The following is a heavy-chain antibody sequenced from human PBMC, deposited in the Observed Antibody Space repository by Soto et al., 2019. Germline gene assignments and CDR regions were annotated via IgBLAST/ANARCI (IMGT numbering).Heavy chain of an antibody. D-gene: IGHD4-4*01. CDR3: AKVAYNNILDY. J-gene: IGHJ4*02. CDR2: ISGSGANT. Sequence: EVQLLGSGGGLLQPGGSLRLSCVVSGLTFSNYAMSWVRQAPGKGLEWVSTISGSGANTYYADSMKGWFTVTRDNSKNTLYVQMDSLRAEGTGVYYGAKVAYNNILDYWGQGTLVTVSS. CDR1: GLTFSNYA. V-gene: IGHV3-23*01.